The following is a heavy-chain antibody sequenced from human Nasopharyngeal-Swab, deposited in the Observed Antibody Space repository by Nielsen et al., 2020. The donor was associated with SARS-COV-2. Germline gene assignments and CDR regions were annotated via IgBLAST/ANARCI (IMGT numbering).Heavy chain of an antibody. V-gene: IGHV3-48*04. CDR1: GFTFRSYS. Sequence: GGSLRLSCAVSGFTFRSYSMNWVRQAPGKGLEWVSYITSSSSTKYYADSVKGRFTISRDNAKNSLYLQMDSLRAEDTALYYCARDPYGDYATGQFDYWGQGALVTVSS. CDR3: ARDPYGDYATGQFDY. D-gene: IGHD4-17*01. CDR2: ITSSSSTK. J-gene: IGHJ4*02.